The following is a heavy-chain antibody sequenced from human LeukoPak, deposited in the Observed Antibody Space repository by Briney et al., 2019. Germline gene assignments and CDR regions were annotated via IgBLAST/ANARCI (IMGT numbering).Heavy chain of an antibody. Sequence: QPGGSLRLSCAASGFTFSSYAMHWVRQAPGKGLEWVAVISYDGSNKYYADSVKGRFTISRDNSKDTLYLQMDSLRAEDTAVYYCARDASSVAVFDYWGQGTLVTVSS. J-gene: IGHJ4*02. V-gene: IGHV3-30*04. CDR2: ISYDGSNK. CDR1: GFTFSSYA. D-gene: IGHD6-19*01. CDR3: ARDASSVAVFDY.